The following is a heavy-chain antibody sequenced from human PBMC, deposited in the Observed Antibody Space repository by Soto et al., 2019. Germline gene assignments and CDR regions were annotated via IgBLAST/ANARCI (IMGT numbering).Heavy chain of an antibody. Sequence: GGSLRLSCAASGFTFSSYAMNWVRQAPGKGLEWVSTIHTSDTKTYYADSVKGRFTISGDNSKSTLYLQMNSLRAEDTAIYYCARQVTGHPNWFDRWGQGTLVTVSS. CDR1: GFTFSSYA. V-gene: IGHV3-23*05. D-gene: IGHD4-4*01. CDR2: IHTSDTKT. CDR3: ARQVTGHPNWFDR. J-gene: IGHJ5*02.